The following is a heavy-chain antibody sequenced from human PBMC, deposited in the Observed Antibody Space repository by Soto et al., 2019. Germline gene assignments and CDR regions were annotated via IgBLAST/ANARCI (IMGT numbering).Heavy chain of an antibody. Sequence: SETLSLTCTVSGGSISSYYWSWIRQPPGKGLEWIGYIYYSGSTNYNPSLKSRVTISVDTSKNQFSLKLRSATAADTAVYYCARVQPPTRDFDYWGQGTLVTVSS. D-gene: IGHD1-1*01. CDR2: IYYSGST. V-gene: IGHV4-59*01. CDR3: ARVQPPTRDFDY. J-gene: IGHJ4*02. CDR1: GGSISSYY.